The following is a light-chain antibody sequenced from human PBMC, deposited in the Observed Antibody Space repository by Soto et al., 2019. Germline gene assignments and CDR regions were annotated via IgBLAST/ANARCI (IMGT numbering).Light chain of an antibody. CDR2: EGS. Sequence: QSALAQHASVSVSPGRSITIACTGTSSDVGSYNLVSWYQQHPGKAPKLMVYEGSKRPSGVSNRFSGSKSGNTASLTISGLQAEDEADYYCCSYAGSSTPYVFGTGTKVTVL. V-gene: IGLV2-23*01. J-gene: IGLJ1*01. CDR1: SSDVGSYNL. CDR3: CSYAGSSTPYV.